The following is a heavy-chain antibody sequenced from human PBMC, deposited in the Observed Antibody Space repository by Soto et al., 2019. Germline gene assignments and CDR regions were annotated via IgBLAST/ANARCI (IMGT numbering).Heavy chain of an antibody. D-gene: IGHD2-15*01. CDR1: GFTFSSCA. V-gene: IGHV3-23*01. J-gene: IGHJ4*02. Sequence: GGSLRLSSAASGFTFSSCAMNWVRQAPGKGLEWVSTISGSGGSTYYADSVKGRFTISRDYSEHTLYLQMNSLRAEDTAVYYCVQVACSGGTYYGTEYWGQGTLVTV. CDR3: VQVACSGGTYYGTEY. CDR2: ISGSGGST.